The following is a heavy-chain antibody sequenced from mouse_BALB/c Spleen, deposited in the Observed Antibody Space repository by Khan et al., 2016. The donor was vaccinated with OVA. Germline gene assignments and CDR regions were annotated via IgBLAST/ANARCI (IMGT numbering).Heavy chain of an antibody. CDR1: GYSITSDYA. D-gene: IGHD2-1*01. Sequence: VQLKESGPGLVKPSQSLSLTCTVTGYSITSDYAWNWIRQFPGNKLEWMGYISYSGSTSYNPSLKSRISITRDTSKNQFFLQLNSVTTRDTATYYCARSYGNYLDYWGQGTTLTVSS. V-gene: IGHV3-2*02. J-gene: IGHJ2*01. CDR3: ARSYGNYLDY. CDR2: ISYSGST.